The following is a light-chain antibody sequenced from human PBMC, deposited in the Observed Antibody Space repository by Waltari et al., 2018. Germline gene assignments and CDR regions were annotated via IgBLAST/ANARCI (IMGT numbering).Light chain of an antibody. CDR3: SSYSTSTIWV. V-gene: IGLV2-14*03. CDR1: SSDVGYYNY. Sequence: QSALTQPASVSGSPGQSITISCTGTSSDVGYYNYVSWCQHHPGKAPKLILFDVTTRPSGVASRFSGSKSGNTASLTISGLQADDEAHYYCSSYSTSTIWVFGGGTKVTVL. CDR2: DVT. J-gene: IGLJ3*02.